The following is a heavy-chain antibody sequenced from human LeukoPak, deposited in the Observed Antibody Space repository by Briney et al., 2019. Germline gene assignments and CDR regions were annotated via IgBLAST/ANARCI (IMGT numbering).Heavy chain of an antibody. CDR1: GFTLSDYR. Sequence: GGSLRLSCAASGFTLSDYRMNWVRQAPGKGPLWVSHISPVGRNIAYADSVKGRFPISRDSPKNTLYLHMNRLTVETTAVYYCVRDGGGTTPYDCWGQGTLVTVSS. D-gene: IGHD1-7*01. CDR2: ISPVGRNI. CDR3: VRDGGGTTPYDC. J-gene: IGHJ4*02. V-gene: IGHV3-74*01.